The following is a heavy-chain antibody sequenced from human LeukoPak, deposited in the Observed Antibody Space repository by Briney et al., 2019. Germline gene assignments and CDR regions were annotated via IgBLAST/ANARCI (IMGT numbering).Heavy chain of an antibody. D-gene: IGHD1-26*01. Sequence: PSETLSLTCTVSGGSISSYYWSWIRQPPGKGLEWIGYIYYSGSTNYNPSLKSRVIISVDTSKNQFSLKLSSVTAADTAVYYCARHREWEMSFGYWGQGTLVTVSS. V-gene: IGHV4-59*08. CDR3: ARHREWEMSFGY. CDR2: IYYSGST. J-gene: IGHJ4*02. CDR1: GGSISSYY.